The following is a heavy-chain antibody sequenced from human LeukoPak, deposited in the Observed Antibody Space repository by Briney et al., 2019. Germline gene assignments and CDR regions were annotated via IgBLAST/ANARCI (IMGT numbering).Heavy chain of an antibody. CDR3: AREPLVGPNAFDI. CDR2: IYHSGST. CDR1: GGSISSGGYY. D-gene: IGHD1-26*01. J-gene: IGHJ3*02. Sequence: SQTLSLTCTVSGGSISSGGYYWSWIRQPPGKGLEWIGYIYHSGSTYYNPSLKSRVTISVDRSKNQFSLKLSSVTAADTAVYYCAREPLVGPNAFDIWGQGTMVTVSS. V-gene: IGHV4-30-2*01.